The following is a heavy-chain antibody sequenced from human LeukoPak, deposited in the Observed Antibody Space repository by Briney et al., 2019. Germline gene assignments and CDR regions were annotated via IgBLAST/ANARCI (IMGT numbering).Heavy chain of an antibody. D-gene: IGHD2-15*01. CDR1: GYTFTSYG. V-gene: IGHV1-18*01. Sequence: ASVRVSCKASGYTFTSYGISWVRQAPGQGLEWMGWISAYNGNTNYAQKLQGRVTMTTDTSTSTAYMELRSLRSDDTAVYYCARDMYCSGGSCYSGKATDPWGQGTLVTVSS. CDR2: ISAYNGNT. J-gene: IGHJ5*02. CDR3: ARDMYCSGGSCYSGKATDP.